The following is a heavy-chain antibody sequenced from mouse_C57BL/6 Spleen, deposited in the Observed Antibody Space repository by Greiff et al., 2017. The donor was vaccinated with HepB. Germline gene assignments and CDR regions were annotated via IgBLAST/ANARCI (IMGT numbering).Heavy chain of an antibody. D-gene: IGHD1-1*01. Sequence: VQLQQPGAELVKPGASVKLSCKASGYTFTSYWMHWVKQRPGRGLEWIGRIDPNSGGTKYNEKFKSKATLTVDKPSSTAYMQLSSLTSEDSAVYYCAIVLFITTVVDAMDYWGQGTSVTVSS. V-gene: IGHV1-72*01. CDR3: AIVLFITTVVDAMDY. CDR1: GYTFTSYW. CDR2: IDPNSGGT. J-gene: IGHJ4*01.